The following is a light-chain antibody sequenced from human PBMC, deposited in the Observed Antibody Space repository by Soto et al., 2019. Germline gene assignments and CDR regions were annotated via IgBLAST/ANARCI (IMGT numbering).Light chain of an antibody. J-gene: IGKJ2*01. CDR2: GAS. V-gene: IGKV3-20*01. CDR1: QSVSSSY. Sequence: EIVLTQSPGTLSLSPGERATLSCRASQSVSSSYLAWYQQKPGQAPRLLIYGASSRATGIPDRFSCSGSGTDFTLTISRLEPEDFAVEYCQQYGSSPYTFGQGTKLEIK. CDR3: QQYGSSPYT.